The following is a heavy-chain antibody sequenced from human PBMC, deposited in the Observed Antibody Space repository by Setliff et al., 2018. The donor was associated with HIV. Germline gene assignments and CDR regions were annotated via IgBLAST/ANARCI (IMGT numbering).Heavy chain of an antibody. CDR1: GFTFSAYA. D-gene: IGHD6-13*01. CDR3: ARVRVAAVAPYFDF. J-gene: IGHJ4*02. Sequence: GSLRLSCAASGFTFSAYAMYWVRQAPGKGLEYVSAINSNGGSTYYADSVKGRFTISRDNSKSTVYLQMGSLRAEDMAVYYCARVRVAAVAPYFDFWGQGALVTVSS. CDR2: INSNGGST. V-gene: IGHV3-64*02.